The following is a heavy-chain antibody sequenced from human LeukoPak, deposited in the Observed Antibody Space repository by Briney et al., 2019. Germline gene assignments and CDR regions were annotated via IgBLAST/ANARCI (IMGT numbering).Heavy chain of an antibody. CDR2: INVNGGAM. CDR3: ARGPRILAAGSYYFDY. D-gene: IGHD6-13*01. V-gene: IGHV3-11*01. J-gene: IGHJ4*02. CDR1: GFSLKDYY. Sequence: GGSLTLSCAASGFSLKDYYFSCLPRAPGQGLVWVSFINVNGGAMYYADFVKGRFTNTRDNAKSSLYLEMNSLRVEDTAVYYCARGPRILAAGSYYFDYWGQGSLVTVSS.